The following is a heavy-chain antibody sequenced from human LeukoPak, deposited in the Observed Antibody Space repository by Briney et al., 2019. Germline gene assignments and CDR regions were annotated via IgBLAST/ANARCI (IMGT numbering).Heavy chain of an antibody. V-gene: IGHV1-2*02. D-gene: IGHD2-21*02. CDR2: INPNSGGT. J-gene: IGHJ4*02. Sequence: ASVKVSCKASGYTLTGYYMHWVRQAPGQGLEWMGWINPNSGGTNYAQKFQGRVTMTRDTSISTAYMELSRLRSDDTAVYYCAKGPVVVTATPTPGDYWGQGTLVTVSS. CDR3: AKGPVVVTATPTPGDY. CDR1: GYTLTGYY.